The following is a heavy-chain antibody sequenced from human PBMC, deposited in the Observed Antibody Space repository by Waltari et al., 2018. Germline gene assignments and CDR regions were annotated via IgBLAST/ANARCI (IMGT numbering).Heavy chain of an antibody. J-gene: IGHJ4*02. Sequence: EVQLVESGGGLVQPGGSLRLSCAVSGFSVCNNYMTWVRQAPGKGLEWVSVIYSGGGTYHADSVKGRFSISRHDSKNTLNLQMNNLRAEDTAVYYCARVDFWSGYCFDYWGQGTLVTVSS. V-gene: IGHV3-53*04. CDR3: ARVDFWSGYCFDY. CDR2: IYSGGGT. D-gene: IGHD3-3*01. CDR1: GFSVCNNY.